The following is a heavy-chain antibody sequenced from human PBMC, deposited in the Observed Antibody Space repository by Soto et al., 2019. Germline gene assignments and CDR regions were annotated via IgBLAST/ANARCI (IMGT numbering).Heavy chain of an antibody. CDR2: IWYDGSNK. CDR1: GFTFSSDG. V-gene: IGHV3-33*01. Sequence: QVQLVESGGGVVQPGRSLRLSCAASGFTFSSDGMHWVRQAPGKGLEWVAVIWYDGSNKYYADSVKGRFTISRDNFKNTLYLQMNSLRAEDTAVYFCARDQWVGELAYYYYGMDVWGQGTTVTV. CDR3: ARDQWVGELAYYYYGMDV. J-gene: IGHJ6*02. D-gene: IGHD3-10*01.